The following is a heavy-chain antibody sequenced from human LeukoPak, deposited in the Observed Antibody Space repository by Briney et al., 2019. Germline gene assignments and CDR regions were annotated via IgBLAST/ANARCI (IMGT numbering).Heavy chain of an antibody. CDR1: GGLISISTYY. CDR2: IYYSGTT. Sequence: SETLSLTCTVSGGLISISTYYWGWIRQPPGKGLEWIGSIYYSGTTHYNPSLKSRVTIAVDTSKNQFSLKLISVTAADTAVYYCARGGSSWENYYYYMDVWGKGTTVTVSS. D-gene: IGHD6-13*01. V-gene: IGHV4-39*07. J-gene: IGHJ6*03. CDR3: ARGGSSWENYYYYMDV.